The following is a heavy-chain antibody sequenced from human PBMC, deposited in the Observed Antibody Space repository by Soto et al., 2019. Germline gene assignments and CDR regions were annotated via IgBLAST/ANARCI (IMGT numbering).Heavy chain of an antibody. CDR1: EGSISIGYYY. V-gene: IGHV4-30-4*01. CDR3: ASYSIYGMDV. D-gene: IGHD2-21*01. J-gene: IGHJ6*01. Sequence: SETLSVTCSVSEGSISIGYYYWSWIRQPPGKGLEWIGNIYYSGNTYYNPSLKSRLIISIDTSKKQFSLKVGSVTAADTAVYYCASYSIYGMDVWGQGTPVTVSS. CDR2: IYYSGNT.